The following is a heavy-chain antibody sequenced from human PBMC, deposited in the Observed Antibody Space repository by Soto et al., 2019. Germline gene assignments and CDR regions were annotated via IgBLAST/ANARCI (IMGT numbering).Heavy chain of an antibody. CDR2: IYYSGST. J-gene: IGHJ4*02. CDR3: ESPGSGSYSIGY. CDR1: GGSISSSSYY. V-gene: IGHV4-39*01. D-gene: IGHD3-10*01. Sequence: SETLSLTCTVSGGSISSSSYYWGWIRQPPGKGLEWIGSIYYSGSTYYNPSLKSRVTISVDTSKNQFSLKLSSVTAADTAVYYCESPGSGSYSIGYWGQGTLVTVS.